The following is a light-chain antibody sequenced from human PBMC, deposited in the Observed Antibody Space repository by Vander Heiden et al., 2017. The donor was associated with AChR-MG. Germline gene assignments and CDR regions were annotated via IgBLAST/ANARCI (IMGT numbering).Light chain of an antibody. CDR1: SGSIASNY. Sequence: NFMLTQPHSVSESPGKTVTISCTGSSGSIASNYVQWYQQLPGSAPTTVIYEDRFSGSIDSSSNSASLTISGLKTEDEADYYCQSYDSSSNWVFGGGTKLTVL. V-gene: IGLV6-57*02. CDR3: QSYDSSSNWV. J-gene: IGLJ3*02. CDR2: E.